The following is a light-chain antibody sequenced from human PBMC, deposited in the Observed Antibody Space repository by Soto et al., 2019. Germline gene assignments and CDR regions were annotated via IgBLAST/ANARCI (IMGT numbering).Light chain of an antibody. Sequence: EIMLTQSPGTLSLSPGERATLSCRASQSVSSTNLDWYHQKPGQAPRLLIYGASSRATGIPDRFSGSGSGTDFTLTISRLEPEDFVVYYCQQYGSSPLLTFGGGTKVEIK. CDR3: QQYGSSPLLT. CDR1: QSVSSTN. CDR2: GAS. V-gene: IGKV3-20*01. J-gene: IGKJ4*01.